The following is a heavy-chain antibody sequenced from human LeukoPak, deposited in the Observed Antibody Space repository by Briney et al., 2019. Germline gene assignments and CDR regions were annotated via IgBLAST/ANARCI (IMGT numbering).Heavy chain of an antibody. CDR1: GYIFTSYG. V-gene: IGHV1-18*01. Sequence: VASVKVSCKASGYIFTSYGISWVRQAPGQGLEWMGWISVYNGNTKYAQKFQGRVILTTDTSTSTAYMELRSLRSDDTAVYYCARVASYRKSDYWGQGTLVTVSS. J-gene: IGHJ4*02. D-gene: IGHD1-26*01. CDR2: ISVYNGNT. CDR3: ARVASYRKSDY.